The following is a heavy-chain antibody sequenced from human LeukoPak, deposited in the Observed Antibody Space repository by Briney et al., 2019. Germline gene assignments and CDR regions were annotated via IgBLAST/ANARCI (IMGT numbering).Heavy chain of an antibody. CDR3: ANQANDYGALDY. J-gene: IGHJ4*02. V-gene: IGHV3-30*18. Sequence: GGSLRLSCAASGFTFSSYGMHWVRQAPGKGLEWVAVISYDGSNKYYADSVKGRFTISRDNSKNTLYLQMNSLRAEDTAVYYCANQANDYGALDYWGQGTLVTVSS. D-gene: IGHD4-17*01. CDR1: GFTFSSYG. CDR2: ISYDGSNK.